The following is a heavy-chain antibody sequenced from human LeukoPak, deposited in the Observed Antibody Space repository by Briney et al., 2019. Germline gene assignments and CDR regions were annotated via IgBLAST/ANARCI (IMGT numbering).Heavy chain of an antibody. J-gene: IGHJ4*02. D-gene: IGHD3-16*01. CDR1: GFTVSSNY. CDR2: ISSSSSTI. V-gene: IGHV3-48*04. Sequence: GGSLRLSCAASGFTVSSNYMSWVRQAPGKGLEWVSYISSSSSTIYYADSVKGRFTISRDNAKNSLYLQTNSLRAEDTAVYYCARAGRLMITFGGVLSRWGQGTLVTVSS. CDR3: ARAGRLMITFGGVLSR.